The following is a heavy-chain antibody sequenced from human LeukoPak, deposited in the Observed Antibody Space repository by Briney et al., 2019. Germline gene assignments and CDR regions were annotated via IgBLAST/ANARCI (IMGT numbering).Heavy chain of an antibody. V-gene: IGHV3-30*01. CDR3: ARDGYCSNTNCYSWFDV. CDR2: ISYDGSDK. D-gene: IGHD2-2*03. J-gene: IGHJ5*02. Sequence: GRSLRLSCAASGFTFSSSAMHWVRQAPGKGLEWVAVISYDGSDKYHADSVKGRFTISRDNSKNTLYLQVNSLRAEDTAVYYCARDGYCSNTNCYSWFDVWGQGTLVTVSS. CDR1: GFTFSSSA.